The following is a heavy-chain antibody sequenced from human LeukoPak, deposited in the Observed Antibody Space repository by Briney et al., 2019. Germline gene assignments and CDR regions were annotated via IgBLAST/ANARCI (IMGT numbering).Heavy chain of an antibody. D-gene: IGHD3-10*01. CDR2: FDPEDGET. J-gene: IGHJ4*02. V-gene: IGHV1-24*01. CDR3: ATSVRGDYARD. CDR1: GYTLTELS. Sequence: ASVKVSCKVSGYTLTELSMHWVRQAPGKGLEWMGGFDPEDGETIYAQKFQGRVTVTEDTSTDTAYMELSSLRSEDTAVYYCATSVRGDYARDWGQGTLVTVSS.